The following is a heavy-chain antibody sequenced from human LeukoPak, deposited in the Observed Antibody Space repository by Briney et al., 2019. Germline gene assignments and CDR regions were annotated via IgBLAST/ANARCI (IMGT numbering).Heavy chain of an antibody. Sequence: GGSLRLSCAASGFSFRDFWMSWVRQSPGKGLEWVASINQGGSLNYYVDSVKGRFTISSDDAKSSLYVRMDSLRDEDTAVYYCARFGYSGWNLEYWGQGTLVTVSS. J-gene: IGHJ4*02. CDR1: GFSFRDFW. V-gene: IGHV3-7*01. CDR3: ARFGYSGWNLEY. CDR2: INQGGSLN. D-gene: IGHD5-12*01.